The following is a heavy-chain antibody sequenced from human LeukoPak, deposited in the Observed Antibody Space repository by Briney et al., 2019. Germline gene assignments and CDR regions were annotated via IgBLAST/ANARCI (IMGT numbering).Heavy chain of an antibody. CDR3: ARDGGFDAFDI. CDR2: INYSGST. Sequence: SETLSLTCTVSGGSISSSSYYWGWIRQPPGKGLEWIGSINYSGSTYYNPSLKSRVTIFVDTSKNQFSLKLRSVTAADTAVYYCARDGGFDAFDIWGQGTMVTVSS. CDR1: GGSISSSSYY. V-gene: IGHV4-39*02. J-gene: IGHJ3*02. D-gene: IGHD4-23*01.